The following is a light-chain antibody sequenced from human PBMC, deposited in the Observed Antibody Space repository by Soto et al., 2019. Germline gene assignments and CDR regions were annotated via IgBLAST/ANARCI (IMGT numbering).Light chain of an antibody. Sequence: ALTQPASVSGSPGQSITISCTGTSSDVGGYNYVSWYQQHPGKAPKLMIYEVSNRPSGVSNRFSGSKSGNTASLTISGLQAEDEADYYCSSYTSSSTLPFVFGTGTKVTVL. J-gene: IGLJ1*01. CDR3: SSYTSSSTLPFV. CDR1: SSDVGGYNY. V-gene: IGLV2-14*01. CDR2: EVS.